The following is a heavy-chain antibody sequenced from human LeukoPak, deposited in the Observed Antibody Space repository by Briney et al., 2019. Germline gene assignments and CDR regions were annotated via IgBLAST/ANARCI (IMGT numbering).Heavy chain of an antibody. Sequence: GGSLRLSCAASGFTFSTYTMYWVRHPPGKRLEWVSIIGSSGGGIHYADSVKGRFTISRDDAKNTLYLQMNSLRVEDTAVYYCARTLYSYGHFDYWGQGTLATVSS. J-gene: IGHJ4*02. V-gene: IGHV3-23*01. CDR2: IGSSGGGI. D-gene: IGHD5-18*01. CDR3: ARTLYSYGHFDY. CDR1: GFTFSTYT.